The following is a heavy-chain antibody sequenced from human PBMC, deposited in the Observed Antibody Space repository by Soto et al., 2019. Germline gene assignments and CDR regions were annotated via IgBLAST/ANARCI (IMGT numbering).Heavy chain of an antibody. CDR1: GFTVSSTNY. J-gene: IGHJ4*02. D-gene: IGHD5-12*01. Sequence: EVQVVESGGGLIQPGGSLRLSCVVSGFTVSSTNYMSWVRQAPGKGLEWVSVIYSGGTTFYADSVKSRFTSSRDNSKNTLYLQMNSLRAEDTAVYYCHGYGYWGQGTLVTVSS. V-gene: IGHV3-53*01. CDR2: IYSGGTT. CDR3: HGYGY.